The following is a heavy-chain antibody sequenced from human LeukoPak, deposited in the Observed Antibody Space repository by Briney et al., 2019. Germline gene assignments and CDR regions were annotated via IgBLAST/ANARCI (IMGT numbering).Heavy chain of an antibody. V-gene: IGHV3-13*01. Sequence: GGSLRLSCAASGVTFSNHAMSWVRQAPGKGLERVSAIGTAGDTYYPRSVKGRFTISRENAKNSLYLQMNSLRAGDTAVYYCARAGYSSGWYGGSYYYYGMDVWGQGTTVTVSS. CDR1: GVTFSNHA. J-gene: IGHJ6*02. D-gene: IGHD6-19*01. CDR2: IGTAGDT. CDR3: ARAGYSSGWYGGSYYYYGMDV.